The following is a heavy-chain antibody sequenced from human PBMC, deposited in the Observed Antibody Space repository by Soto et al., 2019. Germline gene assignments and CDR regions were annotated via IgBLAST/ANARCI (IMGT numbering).Heavy chain of an antibody. CDR2: ISGSGGST. CDR1: GFTFSSYA. Sequence: GGSLRLSCAASGFTFSSYAMSWVRQAPGKGLEWVSAISGSGGSTYYADSVKGRFTISRDNSKNTLYLQMNSLRAEDTAVYYCAKHNYEGYYYYYGMDVWGQGTTVPVSS. CDR3: AKHNYEGYYYYYGMDV. D-gene: IGHD1-1*01. J-gene: IGHJ6*02. V-gene: IGHV3-23*01.